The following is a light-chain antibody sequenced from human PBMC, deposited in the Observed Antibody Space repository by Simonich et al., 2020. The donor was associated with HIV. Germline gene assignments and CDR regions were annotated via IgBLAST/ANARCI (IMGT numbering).Light chain of an antibody. CDR3: QQYYYTPLFT. V-gene: IGKV1-NL1*01. J-gene: IGKJ3*01. CDR2: AAS. Sequence: DIQMTQSPSSLSASVGDRVTITCRGSQGISNSLAWYQQKPGKAPKLLLYAASRLESGVPSRFSGSGSGTDYTLTISSLQPEDFATYYCQQYYYTPLFTFGPGTKVDIK. CDR1: QGISNS.